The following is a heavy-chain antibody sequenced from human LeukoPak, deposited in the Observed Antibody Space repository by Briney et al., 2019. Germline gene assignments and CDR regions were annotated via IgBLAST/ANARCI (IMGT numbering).Heavy chain of an antibody. CDR2: VIPIFGTP. CDR3: ARGDKRITMVRGVSYYYYYYMDV. Sequence: SVKVSCKASGGTFSSYAISWVRQAPGQGLEWMGGVIPIFGTPNYAQKFQGRVTITTDESTSTAYMELSSLRSEDTAVYYCARGDKRITMVRGVSYYYYYYMDVWGKGTTVTVSS. V-gene: IGHV1-69*05. J-gene: IGHJ6*03. D-gene: IGHD3-10*01. CDR1: GGTFSSYA.